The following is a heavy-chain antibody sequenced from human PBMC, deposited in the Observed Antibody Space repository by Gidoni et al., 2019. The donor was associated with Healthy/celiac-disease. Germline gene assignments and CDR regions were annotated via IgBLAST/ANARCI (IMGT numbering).Heavy chain of an antibody. J-gene: IGHJ4*02. CDR3: ARCYMVRGVIFDY. Sequence: QVQLVESGGGLVKPGGSLRLSCAASGFTFSDYYMSWIRQAPGRGLEWVSYISSSSSYTNNADSVKGRFTISRDNAKNSLYLKMNSLRAEDTAVYYCARCYMVRGVIFDYWGQGTLVTVSS. CDR1: GFTFSDYY. V-gene: IGHV3-11*05. CDR2: ISSSSSYT. D-gene: IGHD3-10*01.